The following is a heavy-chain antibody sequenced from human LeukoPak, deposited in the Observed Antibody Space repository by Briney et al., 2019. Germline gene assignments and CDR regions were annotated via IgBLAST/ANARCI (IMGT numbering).Heavy chain of an antibody. CDR2: IYYSGST. J-gene: IGHJ5*02. CDR3: ATGSITMVRGVISNWFDP. V-gene: IGHV4-39*07. CDR1: GGSISSSSYF. Sequence: SETLSLTCTVSGGSISSSSYFWGWIRQPPGKGLEWIGSIYYSGSTYYNPSLKSRVTISVDTSKNQFSLKLSSVTAAETAVYYCATGSITMVRGVISNWFDPWGQGTLVTVSS. D-gene: IGHD3-10*01.